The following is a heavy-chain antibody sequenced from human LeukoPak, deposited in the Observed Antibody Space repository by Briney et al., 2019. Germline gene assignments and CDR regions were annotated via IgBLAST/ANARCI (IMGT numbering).Heavy chain of an antibody. D-gene: IGHD2-2*01. Sequence: ASVKVSCKASGYTFTGYYLQWVRQAPGQGLEWMGGINPNSGGTKYAQKFQGRVTMTRDTSISTAYMELSRLRSDDTAVYYCARDPFDIVVVPAASFDYWGQGNLVTVSS. V-gene: IGHV1-2*02. CDR1: GYTFTGYY. CDR3: ARDPFDIVVVPAASFDY. CDR2: INPNSGGT. J-gene: IGHJ4*02.